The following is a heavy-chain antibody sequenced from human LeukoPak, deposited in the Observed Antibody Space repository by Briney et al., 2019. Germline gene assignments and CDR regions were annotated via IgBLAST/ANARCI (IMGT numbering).Heavy chain of an antibody. CDR2: INPNSGGT. CDR3: ASVRARDQAVEALDF. J-gene: IGHJ4*02. D-gene: IGHD3-10*02. CDR1: GYIFTGYY. Sequence: GASVKVSCNASGYIFTGYYMHWVRQAPGQGLEWMGWINPNSGGTNYAQKFQGRVTMTRDTSISTAYMELSRLRSDDTAVYYCASVRARDQAVEALDFWGQGTLVTVSS. V-gene: IGHV1-2*02.